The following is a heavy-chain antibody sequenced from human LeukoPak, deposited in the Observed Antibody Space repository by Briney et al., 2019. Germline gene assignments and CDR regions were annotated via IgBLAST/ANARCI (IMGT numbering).Heavy chain of an antibody. Sequence: GGSLRLSCAASGFTFSSYSMSWVRQAPGKGLEWVSSISSSSSYIYYADSVKGRFTISRDNAKNSLYLQMNSLRAEDTAVYYCAGDPSSGDPFDYWGQGTLVTVSS. CDR2: ISSSSSYI. CDR1: GFTFSSYS. J-gene: IGHJ4*02. CDR3: AGDPSSGDPFDY. V-gene: IGHV3-21*01. D-gene: IGHD6-19*01.